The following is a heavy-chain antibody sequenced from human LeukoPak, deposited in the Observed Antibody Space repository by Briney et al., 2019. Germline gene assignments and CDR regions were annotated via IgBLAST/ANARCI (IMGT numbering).Heavy chain of an antibody. CDR1: GYTFSGFY. V-gene: IGHV1-2*02. Sequence: ASVKVSCKASGYTFSGFYIHWVRQAPGQGLEWMGWINPNSGVTNYAQKLQGRVTITRDTSIDTAYMQLSRLRSDDTAVYYCANIVAAASDYWGQGTLVTVSS. CDR2: INPNSGVT. CDR3: ANIVAAASDY. J-gene: IGHJ4*02. D-gene: IGHD2-15*01.